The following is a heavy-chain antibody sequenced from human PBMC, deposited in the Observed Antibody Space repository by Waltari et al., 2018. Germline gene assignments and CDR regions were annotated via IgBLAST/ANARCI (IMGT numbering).Heavy chain of an antibody. J-gene: IGHJ6*02. CDR1: GYTFTDYY. CDR2: VDPEDVET. Sequence: EVQLVQSGAEVKKPGATVKISCKVSGYTFTDYYMHWVQQAPGKGLAWMGLVDPEDVETRCAEKFQGIATRTADTSTDTAYMELSSLRSEDTAVDYCATSGYCSSTSCNNMDVWGQGTTVTVSS. D-gene: IGHD2-2*01. V-gene: IGHV1-69-2*01. CDR3: ATSGYCSSTSCNNMDV.